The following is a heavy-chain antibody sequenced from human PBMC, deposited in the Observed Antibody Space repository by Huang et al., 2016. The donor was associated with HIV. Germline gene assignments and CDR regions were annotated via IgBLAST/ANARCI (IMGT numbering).Heavy chain of an antibody. CDR1: GFTFSPYS. D-gene: IGHD2-15*01. Sequence: QVQLVESGGGVVQPGRSLRLSCAASGFTFSPYSMHWVRQTPGKGLGWVAVISYDESNKDYADSVSGRFSISRDTSMNTLFLQMNGLKTEDTAVYYCARSRGGGGLSGQGFDYWGQGTLVTVSS. J-gene: IGHJ4*02. CDR3: ARSRGGGGLSGQGFDY. V-gene: IGHV3-30-3*01. CDR2: ISYDESNK.